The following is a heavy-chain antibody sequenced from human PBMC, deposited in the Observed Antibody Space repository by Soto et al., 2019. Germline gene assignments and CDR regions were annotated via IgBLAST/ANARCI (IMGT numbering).Heavy chain of an antibody. CDR2: ISYDGGNE. D-gene: IGHD1-26*01. J-gene: IGHJ4*02. Sequence: LRLSCAGSGFTFSSYGIHWVRQAPGKGLEWVALISYDGGNEKYTESVKDRFTISRDDSHNVAYLQMSSLRTEDTAMYYCAKDRYSGTYPTDFDYWGQGSLVTVSS. CDR1: GFTFSSYG. V-gene: IGHV3-30*18. CDR3: AKDRYSGTYPTDFDY.